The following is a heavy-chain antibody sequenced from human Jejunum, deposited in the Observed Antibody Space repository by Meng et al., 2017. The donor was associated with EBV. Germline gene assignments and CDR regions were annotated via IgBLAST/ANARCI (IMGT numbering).Heavy chain of an antibody. V-gene: IGHV1-3*05. J-gene: IGHJ4*02. CDR3: VRVSRWNRGDY. Sequence: HVRLWGSGVKKKKPGVYVKVTCTASSYTLINYALDWLPQAPGQGLKWMGYLSAGSGDKKKSQKCQGRVTFARDTSAGTVYMDMRILRSEDTAMYYCVRVSRWNRGDYWGQGTLVTVSS. D-gene: IGHD6-13*01. CDR1: SYTLINYA. CDR2: LSAGSGDK.